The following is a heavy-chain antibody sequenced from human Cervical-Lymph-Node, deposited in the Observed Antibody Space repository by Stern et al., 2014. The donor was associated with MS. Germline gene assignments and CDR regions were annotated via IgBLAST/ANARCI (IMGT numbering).Heavy chain of an antibody. Sequence: QVTLRESGPALVKPTQTLTLTCTFSGFSLSTSGMCVSWIRQPPGKALEWLALIDWDDDKSYSTSLRTRLTISKDTSKNQVVLTMANMDPMDTATYYCARTKSGSSLVYFDFWGQGTLVTVAS. CDR2: IDWDDDK. V-gene: IGHV2-70*01. D-gene: IGHD1-26*01. CDR1: GFSLSTSGMC. CDR3: ARTKSGSSLVYFDF. J-gene: IGHJ4*02.